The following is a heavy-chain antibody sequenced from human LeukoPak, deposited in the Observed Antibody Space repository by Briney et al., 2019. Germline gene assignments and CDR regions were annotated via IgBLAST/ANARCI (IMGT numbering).Heavy chain of an antibody. CDR2: ITSNGGST. V-gene: IGHV3-64D*09. J-gene: IGHJ4*02. D-gene: IGHD4-17*01. CDR1: GFTFSSSG. Sequence: GGSLRLSCSASGFTFSSSGLHWVRQAPGKGLEYVSAITSNGGSTYYADSVKGRFTISRDNSKNTLYLQMSSLRPDDTALYYCVKALRLVTTHYDYWGQGTLVTVSS. CDR3: VKALRLVTTHYDY.